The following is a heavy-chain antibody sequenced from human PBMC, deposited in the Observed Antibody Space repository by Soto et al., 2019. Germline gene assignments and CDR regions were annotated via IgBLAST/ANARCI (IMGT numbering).Heavy chain of an antibody. Sequence: GGSLRLSCAASGFTLSSYGMHWVRQAPGKGLEWVAVIWYDGSNKYYADSVKGRFTISRDNSKNTLYLQMNSLRAEDTAVYYCARDPGYCSGGSCYSDSFDLWGRGTLVTVSS. V-gene: IGHV3-33*01. D-gene: IGHD2-15*01. CDR2: IWYDGSNK. CDR3: ARDPGYCSGGSCYSDSFDL. CDR1: GFTLSSYG. J-gene: IGHJ2*01.